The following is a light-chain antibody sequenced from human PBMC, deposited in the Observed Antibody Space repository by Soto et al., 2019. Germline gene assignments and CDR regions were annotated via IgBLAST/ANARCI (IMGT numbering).Light chain of an antibody. CDR1: QSVGGSR. CDR2: GAF. CDR3: QQYYSYPRT. J-gene: IGKJ1*01. Sequence: ESRLKQSPGAVSLTTGERATLSCRASQSVGGSRLAWYQQKPGQAPRLLIYGAFNRPTGIPDRFTGSGSGTDFTLTISCLQSEDFATDYCQQYYSYPRTFGQGTKVDIK. V-gene: IGKV3-20*01.